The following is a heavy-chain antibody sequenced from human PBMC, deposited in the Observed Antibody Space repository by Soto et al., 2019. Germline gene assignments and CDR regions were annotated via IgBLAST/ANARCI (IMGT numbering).Heavy chain of an antibody. V-gene: IGHV1-69*13. CDR3: ARQHIAVAAKKGGFDY. Sequence: SVKVSCKASGGTFSSYAISWVRQAPGQGLEWMGGIIPIFGTANYAQKFQGRVTITADESTSTAYMELSSLRSEDTAVYYCARQHIAVAAKKGGFDYWGQGTLVTVSS. CDR1: GGTFSSYA. D-gene: IGHD6-19*01. CDR2: IIPIFGTA. J-gene: IGHJ4*02.